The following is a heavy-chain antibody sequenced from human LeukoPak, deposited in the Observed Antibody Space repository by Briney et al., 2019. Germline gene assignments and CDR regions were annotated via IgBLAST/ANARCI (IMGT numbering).Heavy chain of an antibody. Sequence: GGSLRLSCAASGFTFDDYAMHWVRQAPGKGLEWVSLISWDGGSTYYADSVKGRFTISRDNSKNALYLQMNSLRAEDTAVYYCAREPQLVLPSPFYWGQGTLVTVSS. CDR3: AREPQLVLPSPFY. V-gene: IGHV3-43D*03. J-gene: IGHJ4*02. CDR1: GFTFDDYA. CDR2: ISWDGGST. D-gene: IGHD6-6*01.